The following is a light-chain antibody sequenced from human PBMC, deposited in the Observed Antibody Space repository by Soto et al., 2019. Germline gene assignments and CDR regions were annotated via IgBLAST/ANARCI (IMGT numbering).Light chain of an antibody. V-gene: IGLV2-11*01. J-gene: IGLJ2*01. Sequence: QSALTQPRSVSGSPGQSVTISCTGTSSDVGGYNYVSWYQQHPGKAPKLMIYDVTQRPSGVPDRFSGSKSGNTASLTISGLQTEDEAEYYCCSYAGAYTFGVFGGGTKLTVL. CDR2: DVT. CDR1: SSDVGGYNY. CDR3: CSYAGAYTFGV.